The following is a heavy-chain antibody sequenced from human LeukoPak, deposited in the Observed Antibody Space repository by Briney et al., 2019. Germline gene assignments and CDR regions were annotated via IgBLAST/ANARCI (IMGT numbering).Heavy chain of an antibody. Sequence: GGSLRLSCAASGLSFSSYGMHWVRQAPGKGLEWVAFIQYDGSNKFYADSVKGRFTISRDNAKNSLYLQMNSLRAEDTAVYYCATNDGYNYYFDYWGQGTLVTVSS. J-gene: IGHJ4*02. V-gene: IGHV3-30*12. D-gene: IGHD5-24*01. CDR3: ATNDGYNYYFDY. CDR2: IQYDGSNK. CDR1: GLSFSSYG.